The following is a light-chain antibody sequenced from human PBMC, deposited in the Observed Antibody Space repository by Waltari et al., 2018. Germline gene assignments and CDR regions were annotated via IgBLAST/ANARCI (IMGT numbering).Light chain of an antibody. J-gene: IGLJ3*02. CDR1: SSNIGGNP. V-gene: IGLV1-44*01. CDR2: NND. CDR3: AAWDDSRNGPV. Sequence: QSVLTQPPSASGTPGQRVTISCSGSSSNIGGNPVNWYQQLPGTAPKLLIYNNDQRPSGVPDRFSGPKSGTSASRAISGLQSEDEADYYCAAWDDSRNGPVFGGGTKLPVL.